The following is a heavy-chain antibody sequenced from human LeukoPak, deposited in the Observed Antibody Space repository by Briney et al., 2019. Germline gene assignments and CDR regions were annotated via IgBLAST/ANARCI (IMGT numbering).Heavy chain of an antibody. CDR3: AREGAPRITMVRGVIPWFDP. Sequence: PGGSLRLSCAASGFTFSDYYWSWIRQPAGKGLEWIGRIYTSGSTNYNPSLKSRVTMSVDTSKNQFSLKLSSVTAADTAVYYCAREGAPRITMVRGVIPWFDPWGQGTLVTVSS. CDR2: IYTSGST. CDR1: GFTFSDYY. D-gene: IGHD3-10*01. V-gene: IGHV4-4*07. J-gene: IGHJ5*02.